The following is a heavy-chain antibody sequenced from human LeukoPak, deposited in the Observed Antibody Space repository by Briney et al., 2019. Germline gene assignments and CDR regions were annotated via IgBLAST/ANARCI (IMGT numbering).Heavy chain of an antibody. J-gene: IGHJ5*02. CDR3: AKDRSGERQQLVRAFDP. D-gene: IGHD6-13*01. CDR2: ISGSGGST. V-gene: IGHV3-23*01. CDR1: GFTFSSYG. Sequence: PGGSLRLSCAASGFTFSSYGMSWVRQAPGKGLEWVSAISGSGGSTYYADSVKGRFTISRDNSKNTLYLQMNSLRAEDTAVYYCAKDRSGERQQLVRAFDPWGQGTLVTVSS.